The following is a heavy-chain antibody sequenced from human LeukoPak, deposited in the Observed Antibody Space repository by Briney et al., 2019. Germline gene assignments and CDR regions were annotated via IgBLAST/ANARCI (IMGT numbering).Heavy chain of an antibody. CDR1: GGSISPYY. D-gene: IGHD6-13*01. CDR2: IYYSGNT. Sequence: SETLSLTCTVSGGSISPYYWSWIRQPPGKGLEWIGYIYYSGNTNYNPSLKSRVTISVDTSKNQFSLNLRSVTPEDTAVYYCARNLIPEQLVLNFWGQGTLVTVSS. V-gene: IGHV4-59*01. CDR3: ARNLIPEQLVLNF. J-gene: IGHJ4*02.